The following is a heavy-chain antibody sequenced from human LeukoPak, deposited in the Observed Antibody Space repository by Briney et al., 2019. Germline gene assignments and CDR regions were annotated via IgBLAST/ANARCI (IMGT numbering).Heavy chain of an antibody. CDR2: MSGTDTTR. D-gene: IGHD3-22*01. V-gene: IGHV3-48*03. J-gene: IGHJ4*02. CDR3: TTLGYHLDS. CDR1: GFAFSAYE. Sequence: PGGSLRLSCVASGFAFSAYEMNWVRQAPGKGLEWVAYMSGTDTTRYYADSVRGRFTTSRDNAKNSLYLQMSSLRVEDTALYYCTTLGYHLDSWGQGTPVTVSS.